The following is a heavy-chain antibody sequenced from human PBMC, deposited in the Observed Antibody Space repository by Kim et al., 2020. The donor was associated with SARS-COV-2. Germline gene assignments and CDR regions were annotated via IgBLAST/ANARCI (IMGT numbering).Heavy chain of an antibody. D-gene: IGHD3-10*01. J-gene: IGHJ6*02. Sequence: GGSLRISCAASGFTFSSYSMNWVRQAPGKGLEWVSSISSSRSYIYYADSVKGRFTISRDNAKNSLYLQMNSLRDEDTAVYYCAGGFGELIYYYGMDVWGQGTTVTVSS. CDR2: ISSSRSYI. CDR3: AGGFGELIYYYGMDV. V-gene: IGHV3-21*01. CDR1: GFTFSSYS.